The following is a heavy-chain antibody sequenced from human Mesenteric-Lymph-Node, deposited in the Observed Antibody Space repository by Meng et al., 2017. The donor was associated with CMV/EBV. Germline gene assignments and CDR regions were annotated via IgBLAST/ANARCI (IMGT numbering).Heavy chain of an antibody. CDR2: IYYSEST. V-gene: IGHV4-61*01. J-gene: IGHJ6*02. CDR3: ARHLIAYCTSTSCSSGMDV. CDR1: GGSVSSGTYY. Sequence: SETLSLTCTVSGGSVSSGTYYWSWIRQPPGKGLEWIGYIYYSESTNYNPSLKSRVTISVDTSKNQFSLKLSSVTAADTAVYYCARHLIAYCTSTSCSSGMDVWGQGTTVTVSS. D-gene: IGHD2-2*01.